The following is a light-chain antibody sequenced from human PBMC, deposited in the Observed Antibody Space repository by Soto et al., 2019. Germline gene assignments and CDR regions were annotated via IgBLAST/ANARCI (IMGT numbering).Light chain of an antibody. J-gene: IGLJ3*02. Sequence: QSALTQPASVSGSPGQSITISCTGTSSDVGSYNLVSWYQHHPGKAPKLMIYEGTKRPSGVSNRFSGSKSGNTASLTISGLQAEDEADYCCCSYAGSSTVVFGGGTKLTVL. CDR1: SSDVGSYNL. CDR2: EGT. CDR3: CSYAGSSTVV. V-gene: IGLV2-23*01.